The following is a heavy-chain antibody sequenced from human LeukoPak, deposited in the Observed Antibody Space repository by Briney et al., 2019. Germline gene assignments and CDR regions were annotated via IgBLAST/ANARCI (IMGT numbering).Heavy chain of an antibody. Sequence: GGSLRLSCAASGFSFSSYPMHWVRQATGQGPEWVALLSYDGISKYYADSVKGRFTISRDNSKNTLYLHMDSLRPEDTAVYYCARDPQWELLKYYFAYWGQGTLVTVSS. D-gene: IGHD1-26*01. J-gene: IGHJ4*02. CDR2: LSYDGISK. V-gene: IGHV3-30-3*01. CDR3: ARDPQWELLKYYFAY. CDR1: GFSFSSYP.